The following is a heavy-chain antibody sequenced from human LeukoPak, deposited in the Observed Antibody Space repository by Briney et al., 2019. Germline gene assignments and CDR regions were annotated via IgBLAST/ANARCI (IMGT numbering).Heavy chain of an antibody. D-gene: IGHD3-16*01. CDR3: ARDGVASYYDYVWGTQGAFDI. J-gene: IGHJ3*02. Sequence: SETLSLTSTVSGGSISSYYWSWIRQPPGKGLEWIGYIYYSGSTNYNPSLKSRVTISVDTSKNQFSLKLSSVTAADTAVYYCARDGVASYYDYVWGTQGAFDIWGQGTMVTVSS. V-gene: IGHV4-59*01. CDR2: IYYSGST. CDR1: GGSISSYY.